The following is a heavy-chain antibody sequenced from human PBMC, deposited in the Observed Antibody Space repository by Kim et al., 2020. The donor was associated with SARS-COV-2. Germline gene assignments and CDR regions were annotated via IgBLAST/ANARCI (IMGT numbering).Heavy chain of an antibody. J-gene: IGHJ3*02. D-gene: IGHD3-9*01. Sequence: SADSVKGRFTISRDNSKTTLYLQMNSLRAEDTAVYYCARESFDWLYAFDIWGQGTMVTVSS. CDR3: ARESFDWLYAFDI. V-gene: IGHV3-53*01.